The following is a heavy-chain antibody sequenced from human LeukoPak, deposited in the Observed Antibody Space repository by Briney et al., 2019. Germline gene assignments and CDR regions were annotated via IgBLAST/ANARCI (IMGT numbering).Heavy chain of an antibody. CDR1: GFTFSSYD. D-gene: IGHD1-26*01. Sequence: GGSLRLSCAASGFTFSSYDMHWVSQATGKGLEWVSAIGTAGDTYYPGSVKGRFTISRENAKNSLYLQMNSLRAGDTAVYYCARGSEGIVGATTAGFDYWGQGTLVTVSS. V-gene: IGHV3-13*01. CDR2: IGTAGDT. CDR3: ARGSEGIVGATTAGFDY. J-gene: IGHJ4*02.